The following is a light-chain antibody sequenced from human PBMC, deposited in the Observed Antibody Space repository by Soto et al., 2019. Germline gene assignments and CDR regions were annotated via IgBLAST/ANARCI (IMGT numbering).Light chain of an antibody. Sequence: ETVLTQSPGTLSLSPGERATLSCRASQTVSSNYLAWYQQKPDQAPRLLIYGASSRAPGIPDRFSGSGSGTDFTLTITRLEPEDFAVYYCQQYGSSPRTFGQGTKLEI. CDR1: QTVSSNY. V-gene: IGKV3-20*01. CDR2: GAS. J-gene: IGKJ2*01. CDR3: QQYGSSPRT.